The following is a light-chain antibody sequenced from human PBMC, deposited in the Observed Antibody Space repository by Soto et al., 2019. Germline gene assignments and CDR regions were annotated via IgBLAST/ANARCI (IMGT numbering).Light chain of an antibody. J-gene: IGKJ4*01. CDR2: GAS. CDR1: QSVSSSY. CDR3: QQYGSSPALT. V-gene: IGKV3-20*01. Sequence: IVLTQSPGPLSLSPGERATLSCRDSQSVSSSYLAWYQQKPGQAPRLLIYGASSRATGIPDRFSGSGSGTDFTLTISRLEPEDFAVYYCQQYGSSPALTFGGGTKVEIK.